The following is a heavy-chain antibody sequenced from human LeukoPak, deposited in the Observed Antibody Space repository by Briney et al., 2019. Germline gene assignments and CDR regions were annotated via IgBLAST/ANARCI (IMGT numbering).Heavy chain of an antibody. Sequence: GASVKVSCKASGNTFTSYDINWVRQATGQGLEWMGWMNPNSGNTGYAQKFQGRVTMTRDTSISTAYMELSRLRSDDTAVYYCARELSDDFWSGYYYQYFDYWGQGTLVTVSS. CDR1: GNTFTSYD. D-gene: IGHD3-3*01. CDR2: MNPNSGNT. V-gene: IGHV1-8*01. J-gene: IGHJ4*02. CDR3: ARELSDDFWSGYYYQYFDY.